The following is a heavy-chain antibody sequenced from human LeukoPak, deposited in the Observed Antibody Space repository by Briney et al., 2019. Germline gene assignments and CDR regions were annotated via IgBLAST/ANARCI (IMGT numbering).Heavy chain of an antibody. D-gene: IGHD5-12*01. CDR3: ARFPTRAYSGYDWDFDY. CDR2: ISHSGST. J-gene: IGHJ4*02. Sequence: SETLSLTCAVYGGSFSGYYWSWIRQPPGKGLEWIGEISHSGSTSYNPSLKSRVTISVDTSKNQFSLKLSSVTAADTAVYYCARFPTRAYSGYDWDFDYWGQGTLVTVPS. V-gene: IGHV4-34*01. CDR1: GGSFSGYY.